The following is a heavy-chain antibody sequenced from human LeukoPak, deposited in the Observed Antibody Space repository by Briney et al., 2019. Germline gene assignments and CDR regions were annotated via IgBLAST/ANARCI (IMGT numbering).Heavy chain of an antibody. CDR2: IYYSGST. Sequence: SETLSLTCTVSGGSISSYYWSWIRQPPGKGLEWIGYIYYSGSTNYNPSLKSRVTISVDTSKNQFSLKLSSVTAADTAVYYCARISSEITFGGVIVPPLLYWGQGTLVTVSS. CDR3: ARISSEITFGGVIVPPLLY. J-gene: IGHJ4*02. V-gene: IGHV4-59*01. D-gene: IGHD3-16*02. CDR1: GGSISSYY.